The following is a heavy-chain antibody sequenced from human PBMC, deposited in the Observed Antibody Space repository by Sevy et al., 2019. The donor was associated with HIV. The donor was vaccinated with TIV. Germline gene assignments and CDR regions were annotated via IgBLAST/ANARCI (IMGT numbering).Heavy chain of an antibody. CDR2: IRYDGSEK. J-gene: IGHJ3*02. Sequence: GGSLRLSCAGSGFTFGTYWMTWVRQAPGKGLEWVANIRYDGSEKEYVDSVKGRFTISRDNAKSSLYLQMNGLRAEDTAVYYCAREGLRYSGALVVAFDIWGQGTMVTVSS. D-gene: IGHD3-9*01. CDR3: AREGLRYSGALVVAFDI. V-gene: IGHV3-7*01. CDR1: GFTFGTYW.